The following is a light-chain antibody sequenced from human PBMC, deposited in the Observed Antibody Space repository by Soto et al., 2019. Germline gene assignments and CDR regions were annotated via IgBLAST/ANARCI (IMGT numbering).Light chain of an antibody. CDR2: DAS. V-gene: IGKV3-11*01. Sequence: EIVLTQSPATLSLSPGERATLSCRASQSVSSYLAWYQQKPGQAPRLLIYDASNRATGIPARFSGSGSGTDLTLTISTLEPEDFAFYYCVQRTNSMYPFGQGTKLEIK. CDR3: VQRTNSMYP. J-gene: IGKJ2*01. CDR1: QSVSSY.